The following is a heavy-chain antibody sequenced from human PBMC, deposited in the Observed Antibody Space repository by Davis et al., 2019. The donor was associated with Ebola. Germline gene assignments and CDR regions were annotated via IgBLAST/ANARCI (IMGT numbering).Heavy chain of an antibody. J-gene: IGHJ6*02. Sequence: AASVKVSCKASGYTFTSYAIHWVRQAPGQRLEWMGWINAGNGNTKYSQKFQGRVNITRNTSASTAYMELSSLGSEDTAVYYCAREGQLWPLVWYGMDVWGQGTTVTVSS. CDR1: GYTFTSYA. CDR3: AREGQLWPLVWYGMDV. V-gene: IGHV1-3*01. CDR2: INAGNGNT. D-gene: IGHD6-6*01.